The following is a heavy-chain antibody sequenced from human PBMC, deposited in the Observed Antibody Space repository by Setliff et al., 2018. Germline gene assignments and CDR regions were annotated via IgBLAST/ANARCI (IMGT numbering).Heavy chain of an antibody. CDR3: ARFACNGGSCYLSASDY. V-gene: IGHV3-11*04. Sequence: LSLTCAVYGGSFNVYFWSWVRQVPGKGLEWLSKISGDGNTVYYADSVRGRFTISRDNAKNSLYLQMNSLRAEDSAMYYCARFACNGGSCYLSASDYWGQGTLVTVSS. CDR1: GGSFNVYF. D-gene: IGHD2-15*01. J-gene: IGHJ4*02. CDR2: ISGDGNTV.